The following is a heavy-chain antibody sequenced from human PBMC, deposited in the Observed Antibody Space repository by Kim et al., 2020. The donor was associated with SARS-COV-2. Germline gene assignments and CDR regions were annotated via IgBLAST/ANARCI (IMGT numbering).Heavy chain of an antibody. V-gene: IGHV1-2*02. D-gene: IGHD2-2*02. CDR1: GYTFTGYY. CDR3: ARDRVVVPAAIQGDWFDP. CDR2: INPNSGGT. Sequence: ASVKVSCKASGYTFTGYYMHWVRQAPGQGLEWMGWINPNSGGTNYAQKFQGRVTMTRDTSISTAYMELSRLRSDDTAVYYCARDRVVVPAAIQGDWFDPWGQGTLVTVSS. J-gene: IGHJ5*02.